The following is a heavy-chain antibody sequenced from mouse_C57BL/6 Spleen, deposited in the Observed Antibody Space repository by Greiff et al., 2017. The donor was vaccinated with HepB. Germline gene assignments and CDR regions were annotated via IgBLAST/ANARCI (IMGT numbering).Heavy chain of an antibody. V-gene: IGHV5-6*01. CDR3: ARSPLIYYDYGGFAY. CDR1: GFTFSSYG. CDR2: ISSGGSYT. J-gene: IGHJ3*01. Sequence: VQLKESGGDLVKPGGSLKLSCAASGFTFSSYGMSWVRQTPDKRLEWVATISSGGSYTYYPDSVKGRFTISRDNAKNTLYLQMSSLKSEDTAMYYCARSPLIYYDYGGFAYWGQGTLVTVSA. D-gene: IGHD2-4*01.